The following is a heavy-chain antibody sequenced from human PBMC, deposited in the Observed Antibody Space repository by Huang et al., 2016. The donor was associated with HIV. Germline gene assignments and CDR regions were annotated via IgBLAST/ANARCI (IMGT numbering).Heavy chain of an antibody. D-gene: IGHD6-19*01. V-gene: IGHV4-59*02. CDR2: VYDSGTT. CDR3: VRDQGRLAVGGIDNWFDP. J-gene: IGHJ5*02. Sequence: QVRLQESGPGLVKPSETLSLSCTVSGYSVSSHYWGWIRPPPGKGLEWIRTVYDSGTTKNNPRLKSRITISVDTSKNGFSLNITSVSAADTAMYFCVRDQGRLAVGGIDNWFDPWGQGALVTVSS. CDR1: GYSVSSHY.